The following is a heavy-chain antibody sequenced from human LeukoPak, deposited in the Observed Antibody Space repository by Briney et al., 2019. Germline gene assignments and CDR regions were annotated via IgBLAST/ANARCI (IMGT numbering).Heavy chain of an antibody. CDR1: GYTFTGYY. Sequence: ASVKVSCKASGYTFTGYYMHWVRQAPGQGLEWMGWINPNSGGTNYAQKFQGRVAMTRDTSISTAYMELRSLRSDDTAVYYCARADSSSSSDYWGQGTLVTVSS. J-gene: IGHJ4*02. D-gene: IGHD6-6*01. CDR2: INPNSGGT. CDR3: ARADSSSSSDY. V-gene: IGHV1-2*02.